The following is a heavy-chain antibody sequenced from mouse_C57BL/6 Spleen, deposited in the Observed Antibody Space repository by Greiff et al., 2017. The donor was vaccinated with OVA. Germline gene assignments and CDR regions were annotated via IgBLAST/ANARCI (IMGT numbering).Heavy chain of an antibody. J-gene: IGHJ1*03. Sequence: VQLQQSGAELVRPGASVTLSCKASGYTFTDYEMHWVKQTPVHGLEWIGAIDPETGGTAYNQKFKGKAILTADKSSSTAYMELRSLTSEDSAVYYCTNYYGSFYWYFDVWGTGTTVTVSS. D-gene: IGHD1-1*01. V-gene: IGHV1-15*01. CDR3: TNYYGSFYWYFDV. CDR1: GYTFTDYE. CDR2: IDPETGGT.